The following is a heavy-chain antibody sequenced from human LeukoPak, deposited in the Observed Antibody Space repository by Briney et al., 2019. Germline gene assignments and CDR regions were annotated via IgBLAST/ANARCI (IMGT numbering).Heavy chain of an antibody. CDR3: ARDKPGIAVAGYYYYMDV. J-gene: IGHJ6*03. CDR2: INPSGGST. D-gene: IGHD6-19*01. V-gene: IGHV1-46*01. CDR1: GYTFTSYY. Sequence: ASVKVSCKASGYTFTSYYMHWVRQAPGQGLEWMGIINPSGGSTSYAQKFQGRVTMTRDMSTSTVYMELRSLRSDDTAVYYCARDKPGIAVAGYYYYMDVWGKGTTVTVSS.